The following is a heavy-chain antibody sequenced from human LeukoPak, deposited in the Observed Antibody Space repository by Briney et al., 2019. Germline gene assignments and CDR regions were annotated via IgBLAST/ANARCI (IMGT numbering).Heavy chain of an antibody. CDR3: ARGRGSSWYKGYYYYMDV. D-gene: IGHD6-13*01. CDR2: INHSGST. Sequence: SETLSLTCVVYGGSFSGYYWSWIRQPPGKGLEWIGEINHSGSTNYNPSLKSRVTISVDTSKNQFSLKLSSVTAADTAVYYCARGRGSSWYKGYYYYMDVWGKGTTVTVSS. J-gene: IGHJ6*03. CDR1: GGSFSGYY. V-gene: IGHV4-34*01.